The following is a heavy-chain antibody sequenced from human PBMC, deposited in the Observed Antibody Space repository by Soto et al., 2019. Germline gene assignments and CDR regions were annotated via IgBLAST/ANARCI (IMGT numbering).Heavy chain of an antibody. V-gene: IGHV4-30-2*01. D-gene: IGHD2-2*01. J-gene: IGHJ3*01. Sequence: QLQLQESGSGLVKPSQTLSLTCAVSGGSISSGGYSWSWIRQPPGKGLERIGYIYHSGSTYYNPSLQSRVNISAARSKNRFSLRLSCVAAAGRAVYYCERGEVVRGSTRPGAFDVWSRERMVTASS. CDR3: ERGEVVRGSTRPGAFDV. CDR2: IYHSGST. CDR1: GGSISSGGYS.